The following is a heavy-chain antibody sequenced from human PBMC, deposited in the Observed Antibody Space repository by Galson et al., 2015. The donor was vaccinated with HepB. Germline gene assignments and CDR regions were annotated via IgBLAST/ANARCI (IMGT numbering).Heavy chain of an antibody. CDR3: ARDRSITMVRGVSGTYYYGMDV. V-gene: IGHV1-18*01. CDR1: GYTFTSYG. J-gene: IGHJ6*02. D-gene: IGHD3-10*01. CDR2: ISAYNGNT. Sequence: SVKVSCKASGYTFTSYGISWVRQAPGQGLEWMGWISAYNGNTNYAQKLQGRVTMTTDTSTSTAYMELRSLRSDDTAVYYCARDRSITMVRGVSGTYYYGMDVWGQGTTVTVSS.